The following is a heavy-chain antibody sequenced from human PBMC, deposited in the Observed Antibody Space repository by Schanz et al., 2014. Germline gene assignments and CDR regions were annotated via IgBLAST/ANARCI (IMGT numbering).Heavy chain of an antibody. J-gene: IGHJ4*02. Sequence: QVQLVESGGGLVKPGGSLRLSCAASGFTFSDHYMAWIRQAPGKGLVWVSRTSHDGSFTTFADSVKGRFTISRDNAKNALYLQMNSLRAEDTAVYYCVRDTDYHFDYWGQGTLVTVSS. CDR1: GFTFSDHY. D-gene: IGHD4-17*01. V-gene: IGHV3-11*06. CDR3: VRDTDYHFDY. CDR2: TSHDGSFT.